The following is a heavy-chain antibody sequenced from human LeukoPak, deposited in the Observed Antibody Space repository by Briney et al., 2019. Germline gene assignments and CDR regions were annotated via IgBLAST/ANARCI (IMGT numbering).Heavy chain of an antibody. CDR1: GFTFSTYS. Sequence: GGSLRLSCAASGFTFSTYSMNWVRQAPGKGLEWVSYISSSSSTIYYADSVKGRFTISRDNARNSLYLQMNSLRAEDTAVYYCARDLAGVVTTGYWGQGILVTVSS. CDR3: ARDLAGVVTTGY. V-gene: IGHV3-48*01. D-gene: IGHD4-17*01. J-gene: IGHJ4*02. CDR2: ISSSSSTI.